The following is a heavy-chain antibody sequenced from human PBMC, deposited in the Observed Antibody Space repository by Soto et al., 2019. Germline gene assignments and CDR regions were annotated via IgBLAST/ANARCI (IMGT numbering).Heavy chain of an antibody. CDR1: GVTFSSYA. CDR2: IIPIFGTA. V-gene: IGHV1-69*12. Sequence: QVQLVQSGAEVKKPGSSVKVSCKASGVTFSSYAISWVRQAPGQGLEWMGGIIPIFGTANYAQKFQGRVTITAYESTSTADMELSSLRSADTAVNYCAGHPVSRGYYYGRDFWGQGTTVTVSS. D-gene: IGHD2-2*01. J-gene: IGHJ6*02. CDR3: AGHPVSRGYYYGRDF.